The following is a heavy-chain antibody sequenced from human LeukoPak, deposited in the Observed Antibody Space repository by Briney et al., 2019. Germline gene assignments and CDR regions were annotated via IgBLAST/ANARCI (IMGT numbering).Heavy chain of an antibody. CDR2: INHRGST. V-gene: IGHV4-34*01. J-gene: IGHJ4*02. Sequence: YPSETLSLTCAVYGLSFSGYYWSWIRQPPGKGLEWIGEINHRGSTNYNASLKSRITISVDTSKTQFSLKLSSVTAADTAVYYCARGPHDDSSGYYTAGLPPFDYWGQGTLVTVSS. CDR3: ARGPHDDSSGYYTAGLPPFDY. CDR1: GLSFSGYY. D-gene: IGHD3-22*01.